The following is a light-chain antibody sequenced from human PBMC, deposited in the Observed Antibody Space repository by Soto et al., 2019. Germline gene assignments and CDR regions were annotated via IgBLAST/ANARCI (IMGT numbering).Light chain of an antibody. V-gene: IGKV1-5*03. CDR3: QQYNSSPWT. Sequence: DIQMTQSPSTLSASVGDRVTITCRASQSISSWLAWYQQKPGKAPKLLIYKASSLESGVPSRFSGSGSGTEFNLTISSLQPDDVATYSCQQYNSSPWTFGQGTKVEIK. CDR1: QSISSW. CDR2: KAS. J-gene: IGKJ1*01.